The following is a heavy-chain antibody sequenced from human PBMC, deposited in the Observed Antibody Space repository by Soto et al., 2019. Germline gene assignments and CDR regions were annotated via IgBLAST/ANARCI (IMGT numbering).Heavy chain of an antibody. D-gene: IGHD2-15*01. Sequence: SETLSLTCTVSGGSISSSSYYWAWVRQPPGKGPEWIGSINYSGTTYYNSSLKSRVTISVDTSKNQFSLNLSSVTAADTSVFYCAILIHCFSTRCHFDYWGQGSLVPVSS. CDR3: AILIHCFSTRCHFDY. CDR1: GGSISSSSYY. J-gene: IGHJ4*02. V-gene: IGHV4-39*01. CDR2: INYSGTT.